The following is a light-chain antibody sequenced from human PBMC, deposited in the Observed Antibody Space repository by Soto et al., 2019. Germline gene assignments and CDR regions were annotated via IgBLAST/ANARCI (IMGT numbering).Light chain of an antibody. CDR3: CSYTGST. CDR2: EGS. Sequence: QSALTQPASVSGSPGESITISCTGTSSDAGSFNPVSWYQQNPGKAPKLMIYEGSKRPSGVSNRFSGSKSGNTASLTISGLQAEDEADYYCCSYTGSTFGGGTKVTVL. CDR1: SSDAGSFNP. J-gene: IGLJ3*02. V-gene: IGLV2-23*01.